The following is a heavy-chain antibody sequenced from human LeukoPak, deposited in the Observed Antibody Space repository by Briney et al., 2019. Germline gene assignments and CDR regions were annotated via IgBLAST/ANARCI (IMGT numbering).Heavy chain of an antibody. CDR2: MRQDGGEI. CDR3: ARIMDLLGVHFDF. V-gene: IGHV3-7*01. Sequence: GGSLRLSCAASGFTFSSYWMSWVRQAPGKGLEWVATMRQDGGEIYYVDSVRGRFTISRDNAKNSLYLQMNSLRAEDTAMYYCARIMDLLGVHFDFWGQGTLVTVSS. D-gene: IGHD2-8*01. CDR1: GFTFSSYW. J-gene: IGHJ4*02.